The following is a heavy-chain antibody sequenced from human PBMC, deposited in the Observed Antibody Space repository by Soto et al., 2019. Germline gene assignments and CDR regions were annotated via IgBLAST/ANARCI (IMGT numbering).Heavy chain of an antibody. Sequence: EVQLVESGGDLVKPGGSLRLACGGSGVSFSKAWMNWVRQAPGKGLEWVGRIKRKVDGETTDYAAPVKGRFTISRDGSINTLYLQTNSRKTDDTAVYYGATDTSDTVDYAMDFWGQGTRVTVP. CDR2: IKRKVDGETT. CDR1: GVSFSKAW. D-gene: IGHD2-2*01. J-gene: IGHJ6*01. V-gene: IGHV3-15*07. CDR3: ATDTSDTVDYAMDF.